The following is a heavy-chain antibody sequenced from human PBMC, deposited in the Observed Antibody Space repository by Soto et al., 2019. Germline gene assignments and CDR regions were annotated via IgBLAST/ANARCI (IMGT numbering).Heavy chain of an antibody. CDR1: GGSISSSSYY. CDR3: ATHSGSSSFNWFDP. CDR2: IYYSGST. V-gene: IGHV4-39*01. D-gene: IGHD6-13*01. J-gene: IGHJ5*02. Sequence: PSETLSLTCTVSGGSISSSSYYWGWIRQPPGKGLEWIGSIYYSGSTYYNPSLKSRVTISVDTSKNQFSLKLSSVTAADTAVYYCATHSGSSSFNWFDPWGQGTLVTVSS.